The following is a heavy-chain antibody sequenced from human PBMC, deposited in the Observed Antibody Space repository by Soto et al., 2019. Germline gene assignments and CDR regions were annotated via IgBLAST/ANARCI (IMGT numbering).Heavy chain of an antibody. Sequence: PSETLSLTCTVSGGSIGSGVYFWSWIRQPPGKGLEWIGFISYTGSAYYNPSLKSRAAISVDTSKNQFSLKLTSVTAADAAVYYCATMGATAGSYYFEYWGQGDLLTVSS. D-gene: IGHD1-26*01. V-gene: IGHV4-30-4*01. J-gene: IGHJ4*02. CDR3: ATMGATAGSYYFEY. CDR1: GGSIGSGVYF. CDR2: ISYTGSA.